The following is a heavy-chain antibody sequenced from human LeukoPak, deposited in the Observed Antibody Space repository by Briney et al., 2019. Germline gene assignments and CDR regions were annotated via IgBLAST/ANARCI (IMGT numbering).Heavy chain of an antibody. D-gene: IGHD5-18*01. Sequence: GGSLRLSCAASGFTFSSYGMHWFRQAPGKGLEWVAFIRYDGSNKYYADSVKGRFTISRDNSKNTLYPQMNSLRAEDTAVYYCAKDSGGVDTAMVNWGQGTLVTVSS. V-gene: IGHV3-30*02. CDR2: IRYDGSNK. CDR1: GFTFSSYG. CDR3: AKDSGGVDTAMVN. J-gene: IGHJ4*02.